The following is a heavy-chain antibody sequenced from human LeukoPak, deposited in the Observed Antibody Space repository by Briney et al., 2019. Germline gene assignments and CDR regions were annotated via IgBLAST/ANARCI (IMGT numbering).Heavy chain of an antibody. J-gene: IGHJ3*01. CDR3: VSELYFSDSSGL. CDR2: ITRSSSSI. CDR1: GFSFSTYS. Sequence: GGSLRLSCAASGFSFSTYSMSWVRQAPGKGLEWVSAITRSSSSIYYADSVKGRFTISRGNAKKSVYLQMNSLRAEDTAVYYCVSELYFSDSSGLWGPGTMVTVSS. D-gene: IGHD3-22*01. V-gene: IGHV3-21*03.